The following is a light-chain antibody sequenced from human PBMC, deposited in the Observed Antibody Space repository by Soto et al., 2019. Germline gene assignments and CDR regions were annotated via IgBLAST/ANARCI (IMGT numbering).Light chain of an antibody. J-gene: IGLJ3*02. CDR1: SSNIGSNY. CDR2: RNN. Sequence: QSVLTQPPSASGTPGQRVTISCSGSSSNIGSNYVYWYQQLPGTAPKLLLYRNNQRPSGVPDRFSGSKSGTSASLAISGFRSEDEADYYCAAWDDSLGWVFGGGTKLTVL. V-gene: IGLV1-47*01. CDR3: AAWDDSLGWV.